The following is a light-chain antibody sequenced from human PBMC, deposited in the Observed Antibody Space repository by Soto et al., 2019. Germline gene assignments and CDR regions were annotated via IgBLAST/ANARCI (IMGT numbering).Light chain of an antibody. CDR3: QQYGRYPLT. Sequence: DIQMTQSPSTLSASVGDRITITCRASQSVSDWVAWYQQRPGKAPKVLIYDVSTLESGVPSRFSGSGYGTECTLTISSLQPDDFAPYYCQQYGRYPLTFGGGTKVEIK. CDR1: QSVSDW. J-gene: IGKJ4*01. V-gene: IGKV1-5*01. CDR2: DVS.